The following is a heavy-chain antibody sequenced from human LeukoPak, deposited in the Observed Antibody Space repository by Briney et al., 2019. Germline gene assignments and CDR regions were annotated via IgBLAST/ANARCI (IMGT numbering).Heavy chain of an antibody. D-gene: IGHD3-22*01. J-gene: IGHJ4*02. CDR3: ARDRSQNYYDSSGDYFDY. V-gene: IGHV3-48*02. CDR2: ISSRSSTR. CDR1: GYTVSSNY. Sequence: GGSLRLSCAVSGYTVSSNYMSWVRQAPGKGLEGVSYISSRSSTRYYADSEKGRFTISRDNAKNAVDMQMNRQRDEDRAVYYCARDRSQNYYDSSGDYFDYWGQGTLVTVSS.